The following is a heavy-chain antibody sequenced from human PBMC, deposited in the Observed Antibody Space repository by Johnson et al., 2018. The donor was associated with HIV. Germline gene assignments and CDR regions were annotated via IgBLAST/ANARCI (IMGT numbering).Heavy chain of an antibody. V-gene: IGHV3-20*04. D-gene: IGHD6-19*01. CDR2: INWNSGST. Sequence: VQLVESGGGVVRPGGSLRLSCAASGFTFDDYGMSWVRQGPGKGLEWVSSINWNSGSTSYADSVKGQFSISRDNAKNSLYLQMNRLRAEETAFYYCAKDIAVAGTTDRFDAFDIWGQGTMVTVSS. CDR3: AKDIAVAGTTDRFDAFDI. J-gene: IGHJ3*02. CDR1: GFTFDDYG.